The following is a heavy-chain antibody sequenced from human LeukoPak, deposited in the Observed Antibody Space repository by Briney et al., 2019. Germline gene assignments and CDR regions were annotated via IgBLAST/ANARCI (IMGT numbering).Heavy chain of an antibody. V-gene: IGHV3-74*03. J-gene: IGHJ4*02. Sequence: GGSLRLSCAASGFTFNTYWMHWVRQAPGMGLVWVSRISSDGSSATYADSVKGRFTISRDNAENTLCLQMKSLRAEDTAVYYCARGRYYLEYWGQGTLVPVSS. CDR3: ARGRYYLEY. CDR2: ISSDGSSA. CDR1: GFTFNTYW.